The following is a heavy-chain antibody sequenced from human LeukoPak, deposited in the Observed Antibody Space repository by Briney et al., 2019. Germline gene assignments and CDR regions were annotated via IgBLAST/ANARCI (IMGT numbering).Heavy chain of an antibody. CDR2: MNPNSGNT. Sequence: ASVKVSCKASGYTFTSYDINRVRQATGQGLEWMGWMNPNSGNTGYAQKFQGRVTMTRNTSISTAYMELSSLRSEDTAVYYCASNYGDYEGGFDYWGQGTLVTVSS. J-gene: IGHJ4*02. CDR1: GYTFTSYD. CDR3: ASNYGDYEGGFDY. D-gene: IGHD4-17*01. V-gene: IGHV1-8*01.